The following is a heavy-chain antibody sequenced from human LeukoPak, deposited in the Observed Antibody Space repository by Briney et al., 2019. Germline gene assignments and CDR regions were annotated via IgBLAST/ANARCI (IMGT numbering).Heavy chain of an antibody. CDR2: ISYDGSNK. Sequence: GGSLRLSCAASGFTFSSYAIHWVRQAPGKGLEWVAVISYDGSNKYYADSVKGRFTISRDNSKNTLYLQMNSLRAEDTAVYYCARALSSSSGYWGQGTLVTVSS. J-gene: IGHJ4*02. CDR3: ARALSSSSGY. CDR1: GFTFSSYA. V-gene: IGHV3-30-3*01. D-gene: IGHD6-6*01.